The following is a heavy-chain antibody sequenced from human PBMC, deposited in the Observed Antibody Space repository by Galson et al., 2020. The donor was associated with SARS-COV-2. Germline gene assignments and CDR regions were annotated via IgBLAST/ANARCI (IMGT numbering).Heavy chain of an antibody. V-gene: IGHV3-9*01. Sequence: SLKISCAASGLTFDDYAMHWVRQAPGKGLEWVSGISWNSGSIGYADSVKGRFTISRDNAKNSLYLQMNSLRAEDTALYYCATRPWAFDIWGQGTMVTVSS. CDR1: GLTFDDYA. D-gene: IGHD2-15*01. CDR2: ISWNSGSI. J-gene: IGHJ3*02. CDR3: ATRPWAFDI.